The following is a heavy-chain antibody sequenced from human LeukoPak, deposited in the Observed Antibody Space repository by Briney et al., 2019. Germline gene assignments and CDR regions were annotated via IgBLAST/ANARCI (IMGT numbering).Heavy chain of an antibody. V-gene: IGHV6-1*01. J-gene: IGHJ4*02. D-gene: IGHD6-19*01. CDR1: GDSVSSNSAA. Sequence: SQTLSLTCFISGDSVSSNSAAWNWIRQSPSRGLEWLGRTYYRSKWYNDYAVSVTSRIIISPDTSKNQFSLHLNSVTPEDTAVYYCARESQGYTSDWYNGYFDYWGQGALVTVSS. CDR3: ARESQGYTSDWYNGYFDY. CDR2: TYYRSKWYN.